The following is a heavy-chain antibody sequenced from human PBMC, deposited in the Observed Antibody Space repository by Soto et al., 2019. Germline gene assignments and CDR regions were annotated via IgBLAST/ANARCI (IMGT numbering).Heavy chain of an antibody. V-gene: IGHV4-59*01. CDR3: ARGRQKLRRGAFDI. CDR1: NGSISTYY. CDR2: IYYSGST. J-gene: IGHJ3*02. Sequence: QVQLQESGPGLVKPSETLSLTCTVSNGSISTYYWSWIRQPPGKGLEWIGYIYYSGSTYYNPSLKSRVTISIDTSKSQFSLSLTSVTAADTAVYHCARGRQKLRRGAFDIWGQGTMITVSS. D-gene: IGHD1-1*01.